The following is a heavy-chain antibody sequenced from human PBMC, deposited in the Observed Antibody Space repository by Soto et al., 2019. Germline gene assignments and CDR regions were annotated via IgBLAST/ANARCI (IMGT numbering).Heavy chain of an antibody. CDR3: ALDRVAVFSEANYYYGMDV. CDR1: GDSVSSNSAA. D-gene: IGHD5-12*01. J-gene: IGHJ6*02. CDR2: TYYRSKWYN. Sequence: PSQTLSLTCAISGDSVSSNSAAWNWIRQSPSRGLEWLGRTYYRSKWYNDYAVSVKSRITINPDTSKNQFSLQLNSVTPEDTAVYYCALDRVAVFSEANYYYGMDVWGQGTTVTVSS. V-gene: IGHV6-1*01.